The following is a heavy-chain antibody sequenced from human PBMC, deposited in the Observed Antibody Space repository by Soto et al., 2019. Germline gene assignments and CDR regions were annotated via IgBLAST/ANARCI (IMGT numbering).Heavy chain of an antibody. CDR3: ARDPLAVERPY. CDR1: GFTFSNYA. D-gene: IGHD6-19*01. V-gene: IGHV3-30-3*01. J-gene: IGHJ4*02. CDR2: ISYDGSNK. Sequence: LRLSCAASGFTFSNYAMHWVRQAPGKGLEWVAVISYDGSNKYYADSVKGRFTISRDNSKNTLYLQMNSLRTEDTAVYYCARDPLAVERPYWGQGTLVTVSS.